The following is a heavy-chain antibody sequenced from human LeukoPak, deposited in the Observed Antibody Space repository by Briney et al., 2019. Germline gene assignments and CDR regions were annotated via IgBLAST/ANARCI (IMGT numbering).Heavy chain of an antibody. CDR3: AKDLHYGSADY. V-gene: IGHV3-48*01. CDR2: IRGSRNTI. CDR1: GFTFSSYS. J-gene: IGHJ4*02. Sequence: GGSLRLSCAASGFTFSSYSMSWVRQAPGRGLEWVSYIRGSRNTIYYADSVKGRFTISRDNAKNSLYLQMNSLRVEDTAVYYCAKDLHYGSADYWGQGTLVTVSS. D-gene: IGHD3-10*01.